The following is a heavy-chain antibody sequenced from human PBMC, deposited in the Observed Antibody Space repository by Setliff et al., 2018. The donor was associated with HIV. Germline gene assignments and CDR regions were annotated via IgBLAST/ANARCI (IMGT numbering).Heavy chain of an antibody. CDR2: IDWDDDK. CDR3: AHRLSYYDPSGYYSYYFDY. Sequence: SGPTLVNPTQTLTLTCTFSGFSLSTSGMRVSRIRQPPGKALEWLARIDWDDDKYCSTSLKTRLTISKATSKNQVVLTMTNMDPVDTATYYCAHRLSYYDPSGYYSYYFDYWGQGTLVTVSS. J-gene: IGHJ4*02. CDR1: GFSLSTSGMR. V-gene: IGHV2-70*12. D-gene: IGHD3-22*01.